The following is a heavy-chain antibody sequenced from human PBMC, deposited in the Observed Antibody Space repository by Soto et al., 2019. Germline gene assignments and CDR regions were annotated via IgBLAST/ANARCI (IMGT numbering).Heavy chain of an antibody. Sequence: QLHLVQSGAVVKKPGASVTVSCSASGYPVTAYYMHWVRQAPGRGLEWMGGINPATGAAKYTQTSQGRVTRTGDTSPSTVFRERSGLTSEAPAVFYWARGGGVGVAGSAAFDMWGQGTLVTVSS. CDR3: ARGGGVGVAGSAAFDM. J-gene: IGHJ3*02. CDR2: INPATGAA. CDR1: GYPVTAYY. D-gene: IGHD3-3*01. V-gene: IGHV1-2*02.